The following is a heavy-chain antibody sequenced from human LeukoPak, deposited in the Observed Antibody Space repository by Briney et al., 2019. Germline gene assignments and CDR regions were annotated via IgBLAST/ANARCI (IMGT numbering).Heavy chain of an antibody. CDR3: ARSVELDESIWAY. D-gene: IGHD3-10*01. CDR2: IFAGDSDT. CDR1: GYSSTSYW. Sequence: GESLKISCKGSGYSSTSYWIGWVRQMPGKGLEWMGIIFAGDSDTRYSPSSQGQVTISVDKSISTAYLQWSSLKASDTAMYYCARSVELDESIWAYWGQGTLVTVSS. J-gene: IGHJ4*02. V-gene: IGHV5-51*01.